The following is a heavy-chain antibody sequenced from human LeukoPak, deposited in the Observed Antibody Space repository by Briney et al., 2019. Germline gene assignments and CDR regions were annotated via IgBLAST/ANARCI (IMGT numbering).Heavy chain of an antibody. V-gene: IGHV4-38-2*01. Sequence: LRLSCAASGFTFSDYYMSWIRQPPGKGLEWIGSIYYSGSTYYNPSLKSRVTISVDTSKNQFSLKLSSVTAADTAVYYCASYYNVVFDYWGQGTLVTVSS. CDR1: GFTFSDYY. CDR2: IYYSGST. D-gene: IGHD3-10*01. J-gene: IGHJ4*02. CDR3: ASYYNVVFDY.